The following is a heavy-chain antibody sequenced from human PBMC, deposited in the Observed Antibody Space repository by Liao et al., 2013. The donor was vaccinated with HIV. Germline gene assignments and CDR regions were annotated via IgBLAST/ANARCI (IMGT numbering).Heavy chain of an antibody. V-gene: IGHV4-39*07. J-gene: IGHJ4*02. CDR3: ASGDYGYSNY. D-gene: IGHD5-12*01. CDR1: GGSISSSSYY. CDR2: IYYSGST. Sequence: QLQLQESGPGLVKPSETLSLTCTVSGGSISSSSYYWGWIRQPPGKGLEWIGNIYYSGSTYYNPSLKSRVTMSVDTSKNQFSLKLRSVTAADTAVYYCASGDYGYSNYWGQGTLVTVSS.